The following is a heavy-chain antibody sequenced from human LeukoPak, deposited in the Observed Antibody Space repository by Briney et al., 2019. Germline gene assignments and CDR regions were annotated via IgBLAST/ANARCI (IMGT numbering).Heavy chain of an antibody. V-gene: IGHV3-48*04. CDR3: ARVSLLWFGTSDLYYFDY. J-gene: IGHJ4*02. Sequence: GGSLRLSCAASGFTFSSFGMNWVRQAPGKGLEWVSYISSSSSTIYYADSVKGRFTISRDNAKNSLYLQMNSLRAEDTAVYCCARVSLLWFGTSDLYYFDYWGQETLVTVSS. CDR2: ISSSSSTI. CDR1: GFTFSSFG. D-gene: IGHD3-10*01.